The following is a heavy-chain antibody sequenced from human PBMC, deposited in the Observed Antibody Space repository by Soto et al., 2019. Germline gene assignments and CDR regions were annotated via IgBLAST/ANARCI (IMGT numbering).Heavy chain of an antibody. V-gene: IGHV3-15*07. CDR2: IKTKTQGETT. CDR3: TTGSVEGY. J-gene: IGHJ4*02. Sequence: EVQLVESGGGLVKPGGSLRLSCAASGFSISSAWMNWVRQAPGKGLEWAGRIKTKTQGETTDYPAPVKGRFTITRDDSKNTLYLQMNSLKVEDTAVYYCTTGSVEGYWGQGTLVTVSS. CDR1: GFSISSAW. D-gene: IGHD3-3*01.